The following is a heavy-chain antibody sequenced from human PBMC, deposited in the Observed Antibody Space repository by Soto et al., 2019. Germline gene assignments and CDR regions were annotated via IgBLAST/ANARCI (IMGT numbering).Heavy chain of an antibody. CDR2: IVAGSGNT. Sequence: AVKVSCKACGCTLSSSAVQWVRQARGQRLEWMGWIVAGSGNTHYAQRFQERVSITRDMSTSTAYLELSSLRSEDTAVYYCAADPFYYDSSNYYSFDHWGQGTLVTVSS. J-gene: IGHJ4*02. CDR3: AADPFYYDSSNYYSFDH. CDR1: GCTLSSSA. V-gene: IGHV1-58*01. D-gene: IGHD3-22*01.